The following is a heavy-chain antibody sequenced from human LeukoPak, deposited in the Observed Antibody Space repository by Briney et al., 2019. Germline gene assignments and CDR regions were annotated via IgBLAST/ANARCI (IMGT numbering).Heavy chain of an antibody. J-gene: IGHJ4*02. CDR3: ASYDSSGYYHYFDY. CDR2: ISGSGGST. CDR1: GFTFRSYA. V-gene: IGHV3-23*01. D-gene: IGHD3-22*01. Sequence: GGSLRLSCAASGFTFRSYAMSWVRQAPGKGLEWVSAISGSGGSTDYADSVRGRFTISRDNSKNTLYMQMNSLRAEDTAVYYCASYDSSGYYHYFDYWGQGTLVTVSS.